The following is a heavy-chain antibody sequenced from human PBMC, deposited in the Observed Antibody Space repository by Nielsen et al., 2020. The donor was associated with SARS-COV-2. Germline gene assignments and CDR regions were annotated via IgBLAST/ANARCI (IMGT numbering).Heavy chain of an antibody. CDR3: AKNSDYYDSSGYYAEYFQH. Sequence: GESLKISCAASGFTFSSYWMSWVRQAPGKGLEWVSAISGSGGSTYYADSVKGRFTISRDNSKNTLYLQMNSLRAEDTAVYYCAKNSDYYDSSGYYAEYFQHWGQGTLVTVSS. CDR1: GFTFSSYW. CDR2: ISGSGGST. V-gene: IGHV3-23*01. J-gene: IGHJ1*01. D-gene: IGHD3-22*01.